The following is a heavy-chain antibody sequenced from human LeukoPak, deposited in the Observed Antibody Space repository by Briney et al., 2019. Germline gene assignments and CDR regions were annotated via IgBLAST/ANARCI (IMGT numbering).Heavy chain of an antibody. D-gene: IGHD4-23*01. CDR3: ARAPSFGGFDY. J-gene: IGHJ4*02. V-gene: IGHV3-30*03. CDR2: ISYDGGNK. CDR1: GFTFSSYG. Sequence: PGGSLRLSCAASGFTFSSYGMHWVRQAPGKGLEWVAVISYDGGNKYYADSVKGRFTISRDNSKNTLYLQMNSLRAEDTAVYYCARAPSFGGFDYWGQGTLVTVSS.